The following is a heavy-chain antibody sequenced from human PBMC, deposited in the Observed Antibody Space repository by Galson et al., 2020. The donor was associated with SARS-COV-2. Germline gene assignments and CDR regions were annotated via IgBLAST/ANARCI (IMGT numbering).Heavy chain of an antibody. Sequence: GGSLRLSCAASGFSFNNYGMHWVRQAPGKGLEWVAVISYEGSIKYYADSLKGRFTISRDSSKNTLYLQMNSLMPEDTAVYYCAREMREAAAGGYYYGMDVWGQGTTVTVSS. J-gene: IGHJ6*02. CDR1: GFSFNNYG. V-gene: IGHV3-30*03. CDR2: ISYEGSIK. CDR3: AREMREAAAGGYYYGMDV. D-gene: IGHD6-13*01.